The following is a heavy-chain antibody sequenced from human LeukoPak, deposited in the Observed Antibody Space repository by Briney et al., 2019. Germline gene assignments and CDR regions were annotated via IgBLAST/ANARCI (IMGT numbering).Heavy chain of an antibody. CDR1: GGSFSGYY. J-gene: IGHJ4*02. V-gene: IGHV4-34*01. CDR2: INHSGST. D-gene: IGHD3-22*01. Sequence: SETLSLTCAVYGGSFSGYYWSWIRQPPGKGLEWIGEINHSGSTNYNPSLKSRVTISVDTSKNQFSLKLSSVTAADTAVYYCARGRVRYYYDGSGYYPPRVDFDYWGQGTLVTVSS. CDR3: ARGRVRYYYDGSGYYPPRVDFDY.